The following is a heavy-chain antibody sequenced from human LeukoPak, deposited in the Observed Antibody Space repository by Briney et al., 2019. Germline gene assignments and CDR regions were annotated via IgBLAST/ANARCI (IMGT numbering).Heavy chain of an antibody. D-gene: IGHD3-10*01. CDR2: ISGSSSNT. Sequence: PGGSLRLSCAASGFIYSSCAMSWVCQAPGKGLEWVSTISGSSSNTYYADSVKGRFTISRDNSRSTLYLQMNSLRAEDTAIYYCSKGGGSDFDFWGQGTLVTVSS. CDR3: SKGGGSDFDF. CDR1: GFIYSSCA. V-gene: IGHV3-23*01. J-gene: IGHJ4*02.